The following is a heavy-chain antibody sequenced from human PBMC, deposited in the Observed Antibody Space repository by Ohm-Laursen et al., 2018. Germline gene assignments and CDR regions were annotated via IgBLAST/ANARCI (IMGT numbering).Heavy chain of an antibody. D-gene: IGHD6-19*01. V-gene: IGHV3-9*01. CDR1: GFSFGDYA. CDR3: AKDRFSGSGSSFDY. J-gene: IGHJ4*02. Sequence: SLRLSCAASGFSFGDYAMHWVRQVPGKGLEWVSRINSNSAGIGYADSVKGRFTISRDNAKNSLYLQMNSLRPEDTALYYCAKDRFSGSGSSFDYWGQGTLVTVPS. CDR2: INSNSAGI.